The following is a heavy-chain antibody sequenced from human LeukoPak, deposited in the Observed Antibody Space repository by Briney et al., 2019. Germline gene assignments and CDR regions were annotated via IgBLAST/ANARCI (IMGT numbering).Heavy chain of an antibody. Sequence: GASVKVSCKASGYTFTGYYMHWVRQAPGQGLEWMGWINPNSGGTNYAQKFQGRVTMTRDTSISTAYMELSRLRSDDTAVYYCARDRDQTTVVTPGGYWGQGTLVTVSS. D-gene: IGHD4-23*01. CDR1: GYTFTGYY. V-gene: IGHV1-2*02. CDR2: INPNSGGT. CDR3: ARDRDQTTVVTPGGY. J-gene: IGHJ4*02.